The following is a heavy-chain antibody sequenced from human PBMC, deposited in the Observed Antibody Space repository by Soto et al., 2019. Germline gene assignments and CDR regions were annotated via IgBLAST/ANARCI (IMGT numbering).Heavy chain of an antibody. CDR1: GYTFTSYG. D-gene: IGHD3-10*01. Sequence: GASVKVSCKASGYTFTSYGISWVRQAPGQGLEWMGWISAYNGNTNYAQKLQGRVTMTTDTSTSTAYMELRSLRSDDTAVYYCARVIWSTFYNWFDPWGQGTLVTVSS. CDR2: ISAYNGNT. CDR3: ARVIWSTFYNWFDP. V-gene: IGHV1-18*01. J-gene: IGHJ5*02.